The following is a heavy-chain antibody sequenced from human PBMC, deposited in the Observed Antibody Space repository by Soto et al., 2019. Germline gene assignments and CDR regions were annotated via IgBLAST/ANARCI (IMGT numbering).Heavy chain of an antibody. D-gene: IGHD3-10*01. CDR2: IYYRSKWFN. J-gene: IGHJ4*02. Sequence: SQTLSLTCAISGDSVSSNTATWNWIRQSPSRGLEWLGRIYYRSKWFNDYAVSVRSRVTMNPDTSKNQVSLQLSSVTPEDTAVYYCARGLKITVPSAEFAFWDQGVLVTVSS. CDR3: ARGLKITVPSAEFAF. V-gene: IGHV6-1*01. CDR1: GDSVSSNTAT.